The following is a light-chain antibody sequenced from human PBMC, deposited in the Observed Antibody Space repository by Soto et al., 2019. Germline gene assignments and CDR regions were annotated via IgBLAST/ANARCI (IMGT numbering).Light chain of an antibody. V-gene: IGLV2-14*01. CDR1: GSDVGGYNY. J-gene: IGLJ1*01. Sequence: QSALTQPASVSGSPGQSIAISCTGSGSDVGGYNYVSWYQQHPGKAPKLIIYGVSHRPSGVSPRFSASRSAYTASLTISGLQQEDDADYYCSSFTSSYFYVFGPGTKLTVL. CDR2: GVS. CDR3: SSFTSSYFYV.